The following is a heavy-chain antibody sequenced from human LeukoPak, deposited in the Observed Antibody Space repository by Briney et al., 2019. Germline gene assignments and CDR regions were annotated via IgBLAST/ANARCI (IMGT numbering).Heavy chain of an antibody. CDR2: IYYSGST. D-gene: IGHD1-26*01. CDR3: ARGRGYSGSYPDY. J-gene: IGHJ4*02. CDR1: GGSISSGGYY. Sequence: SQTLSLTCTVSGGSISSGGYYWSWIRQHPGKGLEWIGYIYYSGSTYCNPSLKSRVTISVDTSKNQFSLKLSSVTAADTAVYYCARGRGYSGSYPDYWGQGTLVTVSS. V-gene: IGHV4-31*03.